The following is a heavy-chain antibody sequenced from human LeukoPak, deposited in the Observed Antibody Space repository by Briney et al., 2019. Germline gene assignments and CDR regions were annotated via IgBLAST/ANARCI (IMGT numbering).Heavy chain of an antibody. CDR1: GGSISSYY. V-gene: IGHV4-59*08. CDR2: LYNSGST. J-gene: IGHJ4*02. Sequence: SSETLSLTCTVSGGSISSYYWSWIRQPPGKGLEWIGSLYNSGSTNYNPSLNSRVMILVDTSKNQFSLKLSSVTAADMAIYYCAGGAQWLAHDYWGQGTLVTVSS. CDR3: AGGAQWLAHDY. D-gene: IGHD6-19*01.